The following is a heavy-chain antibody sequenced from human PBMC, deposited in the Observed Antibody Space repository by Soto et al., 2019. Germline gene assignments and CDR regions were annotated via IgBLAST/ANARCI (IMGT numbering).Heavy chain of an antibody. V-gene: IGHV4-31*03. CDR2: IYHSGRT. J-gene: IGHJ4*02. Sequence: SETLSLTCTVSGGSISNGYYYWSWVRQNPGKGLEWIGHIYHSGRTYFNPSLKSRVTISVDTSKNQFSLNLSSVTAADTAVYYCARWVEVSLDYFDSWGQGTPVTVSS. CDR3: ARWVEVSLDYFDS. D-gene: IGHD2-15*01. CDR1: GGSISNGYYY.